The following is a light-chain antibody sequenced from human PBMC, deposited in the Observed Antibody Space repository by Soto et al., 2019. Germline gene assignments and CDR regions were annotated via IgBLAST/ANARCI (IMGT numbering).Light chain of an antibody. J-gene: IGKJ5*01. V-gene: IGKV3D-15*01. CDR3: QQYGSSHT. CDR1: QSVSSH. CDR2: GVY. Sequence: EIGVTQSPGTLSLSPGERATLSCMASQSVSSHLSRYQQKPGQAPRLLIYGVYTRAPGIPARFNDSGSGTEFTLTISSLQSEDFAVDYCQQYGSSHTFGQGTRLEIK.